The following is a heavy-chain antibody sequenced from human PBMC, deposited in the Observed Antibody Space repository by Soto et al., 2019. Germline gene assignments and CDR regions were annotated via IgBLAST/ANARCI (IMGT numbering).Heavy chain of an antibody. J-gene: IGHJ6*02. D-gene: IGHD6-6*01. Sequence: QVQLVQSGAEVKKPGSSVKVSCKASGGTFSSYAISWVRQAPGQGLEWMGGIIPIFGTANYAQKFQGRVTITADKSTNTAYMELSSLRSEDTAVYYCSIAARRGGDYYYYGMDVWGQGTTVTVSS. CDR2: IIPIFGTA. CDR3: SIAARRGGDYYYYGMDV. V-gene: IGHV1-69*06. CDR1: GGTFSSYA.